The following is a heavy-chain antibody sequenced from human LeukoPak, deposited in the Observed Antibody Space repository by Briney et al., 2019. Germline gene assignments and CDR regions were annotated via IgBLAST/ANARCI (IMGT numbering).Heavy chain of an antibody. Sequence: GASVKISCKASGGTFSSYAISWVRQAPGQGLEWMGRIIPILGIANYALKFQGRVTITADKSTSTAYMELSSLRSEDTAVYYCARDSPDDYGDFYGHYFDYWGQGTLVTVSS. J-gene: IGHJ4*02. V-gene: IGHV1-69*04. CDR1: GGTFSSYA. CDR2: IIPILGIA. CDR3: ARDSPDDYGDFYGHYFDY. D-gene: IGHD4-17*01.